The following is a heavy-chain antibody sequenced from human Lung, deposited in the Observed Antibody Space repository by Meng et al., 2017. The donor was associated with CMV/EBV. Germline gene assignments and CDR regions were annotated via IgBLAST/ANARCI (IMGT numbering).Heavy chain of an antibody. D-gene: IGHD1-26*01. J-gene: IGHJ3*02. CDR1: GFTFSSYE. CDR3: ARRSGSYVNAFDI. CDR2: ISSSGSTM. Sequence: SCAASGFTFSSYEMNWVRQAPGKGLEWVSYISSSGSTMYYADSVKGRFTISRDNAKNSLYLQMNSLRVGDTAVYYCARRSGSYVNAFDIWGQGTMVTVSS. V-gene: IGHV3-48*03.